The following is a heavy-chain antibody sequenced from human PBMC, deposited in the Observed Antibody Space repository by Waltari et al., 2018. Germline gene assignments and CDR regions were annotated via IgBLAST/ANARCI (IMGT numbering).Heavy chain of an antibody. V-gene: IGHV3-23*04. CDR3: AKVGSSSYPTPDWFDP. J-gene: IGHJ5*02. CDR1: GFTFSSYS. D-gene: IGHD6-13*01. CDR2: ISGSGGST. Sequence: EVQLVESGGGLVQPGGSLRLSCAASGFTFSSYSMNWVRQAPGKGLEWVSAISGSGGSTYYADSVKGRFTISRDNSKNTLYLQMNSLRAEDTAVYYCAKVGSSSYPTPDWFDPWGQGTLVTVSS.